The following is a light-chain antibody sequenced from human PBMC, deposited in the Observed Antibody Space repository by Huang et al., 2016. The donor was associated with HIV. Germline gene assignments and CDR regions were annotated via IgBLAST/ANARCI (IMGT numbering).Light chain of an antibody. CDR2: AAS. J-gene: IGKJ1*01. CDR3: HHSYNNPWT. CDR1: QSIRND. Sequence: DVQMTQSPPSVSASVGDRVTITCRASQSIRNDLTWYQQRPGEAPKLLIYAASSLQSGVPSRFSGGGSGTDFALTISSLQPEDFATYYCHHSYNNPWTFGQGTKVESK. V-gene: IGKV1-39*01.